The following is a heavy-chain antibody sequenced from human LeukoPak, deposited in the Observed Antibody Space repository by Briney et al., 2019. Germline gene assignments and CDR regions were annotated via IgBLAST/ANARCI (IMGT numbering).Heavy chain of an antibody. D-gene: IGHD3-10*01. Sequence: GESLKISCQGSGYSFSTYWITWVRQMPGKGLEWMGIIYASDSDIRYSPSFEGQVTISVDKSTTTAYLQWSSLKASDSAIYYCARLGVMVRGASDQITAFDIWGQGTLVTISS. J-gene: IGHJ3*02. CDR3: ARLGVMVRGASDQITAFDI. V-gene: IGHV5-51*01. CDR2: IYASDSDI. CDR1: GYSFSTYW.